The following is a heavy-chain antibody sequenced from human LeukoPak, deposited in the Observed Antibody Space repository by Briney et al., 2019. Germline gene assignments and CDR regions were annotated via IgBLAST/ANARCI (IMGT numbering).Heavy chain of an antibody. D-gene: IGHD6-25*01. J-gene: IGHJ3*02. CDR2: INPNSGGT. CDR3: SRWRERLASNYAFDI. CDR1: GYTFTGYY. V-gene: IGHV1-2*06. Sequence: ASVKVSCKASGYTFTGYYMHWVRQAPGQGLEWRGRINPNSGGTNYAQKFQGRVTMTRDTSISTAYMELSRLRSDDTAVYYCSRWRERLASNYAFDIWSQGTMVTVSS.